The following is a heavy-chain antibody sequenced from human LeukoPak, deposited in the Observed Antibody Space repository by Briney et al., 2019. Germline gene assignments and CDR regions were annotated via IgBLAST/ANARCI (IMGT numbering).Heavy chain of an antibody. V-gene: IGHV1-3*01. J-gene: IGHJ3*02. CDR2: INAGNDNT. Sequence: ASVKVSCKASGYTFTSYALHWVRQAPGQRPEWMGWINAGNDNTKYSQKFQGRVTITRDTSASTAYMELSSLRSEDTAVYYCARDVTYYFDSGGYPRVSDIWGQGTMVTVSS. CDR1: GYTFTSYA. D-gene: IGHD3-22*01. CDR3: ARDVTYYFDSGGYPRVSDI.